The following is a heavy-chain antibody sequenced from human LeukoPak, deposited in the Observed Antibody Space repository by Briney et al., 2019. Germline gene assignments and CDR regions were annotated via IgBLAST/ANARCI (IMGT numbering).Heavy chain of an antibody. J-gene: IGHJ6*02. CDR1: GFTFDDYG. CDR2: ISSSSSYI. Sequence: GGSLRLSCAASGFTFDDYGMSWVRQAPGKGLEWVSSISSSSSYIYYADSVKGRFTISRDNAKNSLYLQMNSLRAEDTAVYYCAREYTAMVRRVYYYYGMDVWGQGTTVTVSS. D-gene: IGHD5-18*01. CDR3: AREYTAMVRRVYYYYGMDV. V-gene: IGHV3-21*01.